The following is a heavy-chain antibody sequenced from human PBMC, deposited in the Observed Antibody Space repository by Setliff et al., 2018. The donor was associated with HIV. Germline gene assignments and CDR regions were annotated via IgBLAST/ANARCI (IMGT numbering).Heavy chain of an antibody. CDR3: ARQWRDQYNSGVSTEYFQH. D-gene: IGHD3-22*01. V-gene: IGHV4-38-2*01. J-gene: IGHJ1*01. CDR2: IYHTGSS. Sequence: SETLSLTCDVSGFSISSRYYWGWIRQSPGKGLEWIGNIYHTGSSYYNPSLNDRATISVDTSKNQFSLKLRSVTAADTAVYYCARQWRDQYNSGVSTEYFQHWGLGTLVTVSS. CDR1: GFSISSRYY.